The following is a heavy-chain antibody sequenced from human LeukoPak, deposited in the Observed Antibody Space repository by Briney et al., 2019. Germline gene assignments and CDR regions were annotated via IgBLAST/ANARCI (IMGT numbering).Heavy chain of an antibody. CDR1: GFTFSSYS. J-gene: IGHJ4*02. Sequence: GGSLRLSCAASGFTFSSYSMNWVRQAPGKGLEWVSSISSSSSYIYYADSVKGRFTISRDNAKNSLYLQMTDLRPEDTAIYYCAKRNTMVRGGPCFDYWGQGILVAVSS. CDR3: AKRNTMVRGGPCFDY. D-gene: IGHD3-10*01. V-gene: IGHV3-21*04. CDR2: ISSSSSYI.